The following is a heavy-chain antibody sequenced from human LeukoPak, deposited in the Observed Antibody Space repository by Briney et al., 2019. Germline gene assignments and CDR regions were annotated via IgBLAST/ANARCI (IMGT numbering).Heavy chain of an antibody. V-gene: IGHV3-66*01. J-gene: IGHJ4*02. CDR1: GFTVSSNY. CDR3: ARDWHGYDSSGYYCSYFDY. CDR2: IYSGGST. D-gene: IGHD3-22*01. Sequence: PGGSLRLSCAASGFTVSSNYMSWVRQAPGKGLEWVSVIYSGGSTYYADSVKGRFTISRDNSKNTLYLQMNSLRAEDTAVYYCARDWHGYDSSGYYCSYFDYWGQGTLVTVSS.